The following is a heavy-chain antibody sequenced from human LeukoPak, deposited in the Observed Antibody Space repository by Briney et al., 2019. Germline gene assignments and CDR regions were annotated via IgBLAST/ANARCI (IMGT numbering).Heavy chain of an antibody. CDR3: ARRAGAYSHPYDY. J-gene: IGHJ4*02. Sequence: GGSLRLSCTVSGFTVSSNSMSWVRQAPGKGLEWVSFIYSDNTHYSDSVKGRFTIFRDNSKNTLYLQMNSLRAEDTAVYYCARRAGAYSHPYDYWGQGALVTVSS. CDR2: IYSDNT. D-gene: IGHD4/OR15-4a*01. V-gene: IGHV3-53*01. CDR1: GFTVSSNS.